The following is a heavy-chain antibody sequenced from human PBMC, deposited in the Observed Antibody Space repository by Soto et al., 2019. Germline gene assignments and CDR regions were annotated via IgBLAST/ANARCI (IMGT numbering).Heavy chain of an antibody. CDR3: ARQSYSSYYFDY. V-gene: IGHV3-64*01. D-gene: IGHD6-13*01. Sequence: EVQLVESGGGLVQPGGSLRLSCAASGFTFSSYAMHWVRQAPGKGLEYVSAISSNGGSTYYANSVKGRFTISRDNSNNTLYRQMGSLRAEDMAVYYCARQSYSSYYFDYWGQGTLVTVSS. CDR2: ISSNGGST. J-gene: IGHJ4*02. CDR1: GFTFSSYA.